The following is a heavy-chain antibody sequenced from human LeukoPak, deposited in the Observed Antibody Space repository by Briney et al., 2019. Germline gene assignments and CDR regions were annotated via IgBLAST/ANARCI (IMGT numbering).Heavy chain of an antibody. V-gene: IGHV3-53*01. J-gene: IGHJ4*02. CDR3: ARGDGYNFFDY. Sequence: PGGSLRLSCAASGFTFRNAWMSWVRQAPGKGLEWVSVFYVGGATYYADSVKGRFTISRDNSENTLYLQMKSLRAEDTAVYYCARGDGYNFFDYWGQGTLVTVSS. CDR2: FYVGGAT. CDR1: GFTFRNAW. D-gene: IGHD5-24*01.